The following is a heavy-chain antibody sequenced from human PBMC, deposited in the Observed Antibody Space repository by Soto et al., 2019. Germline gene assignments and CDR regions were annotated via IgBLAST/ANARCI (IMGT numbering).Heavy chain of an antibody. CDR3: ARHLAPGGEIWFGVFDY. D-gene: IGHD3-10*01. J-gene: IGHJ4*02. CDR2: IYYSGST. Sequence: SATLSLTCTVSGGSISSSSYYWGWIRQPPGKGLEWIGSIYYSGSTYYNPSLKSRVTISVDTSKNQFSLKLSSVTAADTAVYYCARHLAPGGEIWFGVFDYWGQGTLVTVSS. V-gene: IGHV4-39*01. CDR1: GGSISSSSYY.